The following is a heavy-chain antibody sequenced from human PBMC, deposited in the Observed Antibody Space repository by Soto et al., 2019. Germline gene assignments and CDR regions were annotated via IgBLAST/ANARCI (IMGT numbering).Heavy chain of an antibody. CDR2: IYWDDDK. D-gene: IGHD3-3*01. V-gene: IGHV2-5*02. J-gene: IGHJ4*02. CDR3: AHTPSLTGGYDFWSGYYVYCFDY. CDR1: GFSLSTSGVG. Sequence: SGPTLVNPTQTLTLTCTFSGFSLSTSGVGVGWIRQPPGKALEWLALIYWDDDKRYSPSLKSRLTITKDTSKNQVVLTMTNMDPVDTATYYCAHTPSLTGGYDFWSGYYVYCFDYWGQGTLVTVSS.